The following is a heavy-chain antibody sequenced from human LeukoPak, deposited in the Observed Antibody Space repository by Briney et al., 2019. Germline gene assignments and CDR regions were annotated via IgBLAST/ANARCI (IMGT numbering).Heavy chain of an antibody. J-gene: IGHJ4*02. CDR3: ARKGSGGWDDY. Sequence: GGSLRLSCAASGFSFNIYSMHWVRQTPGRRPQYVAAISSRGTTTHYGDSVQGRFVISRDNSNYTLYLQMGGLRPDDTGVYFCARKGSGGWDDYWGRGPLVTVSS. CDR1: GFSFNIYS. V-gene: IGHV3-64*02. CDR2: ISSRGTTT. D-gene: IGHD6-19*01.